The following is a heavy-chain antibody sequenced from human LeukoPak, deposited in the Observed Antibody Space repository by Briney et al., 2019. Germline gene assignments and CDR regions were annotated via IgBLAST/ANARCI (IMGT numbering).Heavy chain of an antibody. V-gene: IGHV3-53*01. CDR2: LYTAGDT. D-gene: IGHD3-10*01. J-gene: IGHJ4*02. CDR3: ARDKFRGYFDY. Sequence: GGSLRLSCAVSGFTVDTRYMSWVRRAPGKGLEWVSVLYTAGDTYYAGSVKGRFTISRDNSKNTVDLQMNSLRAEDTAVYYCARDKFRGYFDYWGQGTLVTVSS. CDR1: GFTVDTRY.